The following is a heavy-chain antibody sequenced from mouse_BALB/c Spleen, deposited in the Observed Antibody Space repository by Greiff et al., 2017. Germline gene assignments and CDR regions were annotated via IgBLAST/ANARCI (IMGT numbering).Heavy chain of an antibody. Sequence: EVHLVESGGGLVQPGGSRKLSCAASGFTFSSFGMHWVRQAPEKGLEWVAYISSGSSTIYYADTVKGRFTISRDNPKNTLFLQMTSLRSEDTAMYYCARNWDDFDYWGQGTTLTVSS. CDR3: ARNWDDFDY. CDR1: GFTFSSFG. J-gene: IGHJ2*01. V-gene: IGHV5-17*02. CDR2: ISSGSSTI. D-gene: IGHD4-1*01.